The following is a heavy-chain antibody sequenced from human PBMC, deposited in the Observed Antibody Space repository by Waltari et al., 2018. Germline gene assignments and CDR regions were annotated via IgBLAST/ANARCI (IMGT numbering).Heavy chain of an antibody. CDR3: ATDWGYCSDDSCYVGERGDY. D-gene: IGHD2-15*01. V-gene: IGHV1-24*01. Sequence: VQLIQSGAEVKKPGASVRLSCKVSGSSLTDLSIHWVRQPPGKGLEWMGGFDPERRDTTYAQRFQGRVTMTEDTSTDTAYMELRSLTSDDTAVFYCATDWGYCSDDSCYVGERGDYWGQGTLVTVSS. J-gene: IGHJ4*02. CDR1: GSSLTDLS. CDR2: FDPERRDT.